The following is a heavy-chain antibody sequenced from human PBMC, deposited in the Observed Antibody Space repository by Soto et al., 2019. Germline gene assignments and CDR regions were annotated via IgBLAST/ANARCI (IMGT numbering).Heavy chain of an antibody. Sequence: EVQLLESGGGLVQPGGSLRLSCAASGFTFSSYAMKWVRQAPGKGLEWVSLIGESGTPTYYADSVQGRFTISRDNSGNTLLLEMYRLRAEDTVVYYCARYIPGVRYYGMDVWGQGTTVTVSS. CDR3: ARYIPGVRYYGMDV. CDR2: IGESGTPT. CDR1: GFTFSSYA. J-gene: IGHJ6*02. V-gene: IGHV3-23*01. D-gene: IGHD2-2*01.